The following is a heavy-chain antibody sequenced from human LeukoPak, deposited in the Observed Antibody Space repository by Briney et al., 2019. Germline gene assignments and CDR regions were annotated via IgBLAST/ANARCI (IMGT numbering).Heavy chain of an antibody. D-gene: IGHD5-12*01. CDR1: GYTFTSYG. V-gene: IGHV1-18*01. Sequence: AAVKVSCMASGYTFTSYGISWVRQAPGQGVAWMGWISAYNGNTNYTQKLQGRVTVTTDTSTSTAYMELRSLRSDDTAVYYCARDLGARLVATSFDYWGQGTLVTVSS. J-gene: IGHJ4*02. CDR3: ARDLGARLVATSFDY. CDR2: ISAYNGNT.